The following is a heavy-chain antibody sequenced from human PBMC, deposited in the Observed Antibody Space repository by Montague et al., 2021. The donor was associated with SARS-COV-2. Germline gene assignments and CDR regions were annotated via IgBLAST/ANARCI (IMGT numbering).Heavy chain of an antibody. CDR2: IYYSGST. J-gene: IGHJ3*02. D-gene: IGHD3-22*01. Sequence: IYYSGSTYSXPSLKSRVTISVDTSKNQFSLKLSSVTAAYTAVYYCARVQGITMIVVVIGAFDIWGQEKMVTFSS. CDR3: ARVQGITMIVVVIGAFDI. V-gene: IGHV4-31*02.